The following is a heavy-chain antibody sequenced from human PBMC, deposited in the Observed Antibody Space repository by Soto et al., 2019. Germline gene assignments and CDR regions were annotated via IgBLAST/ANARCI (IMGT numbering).Heavy chain of an antibody. Sequence: PSETLSLTCTVSGGSISSSSYYWGWIRQPPGKGLDWIGSIYYSGSTYYNPSLKSRVTISVDTSKNQFSLKLSSVTAADTAVYYCASSYGGNSFYYYGMDVWGQGTTVTVSS. D-gene: IGHD4-17*01. CDR1: GGSISSSSYY. CDR2: IYYSGST. V-gene: IGHV4-39*01. CDR3: ASSYGGNSFYYYGMDV. J-gene: IGHJ6*02.